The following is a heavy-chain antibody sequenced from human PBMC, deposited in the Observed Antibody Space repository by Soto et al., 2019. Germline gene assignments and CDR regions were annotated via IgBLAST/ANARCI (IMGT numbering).Heavy chain of an antibody. V-gene: IGHV3-30-3*01. CDR1: GFTFSSYL. D-gene: IGHD3-10*01. J-gene: IGHJ4*02. CDR2: ISRDGSNE. Sequence: QVQLVESGGGVVQPGGSLRLSCATSGFTFSSYLIHWVRQTPDKGLEWVAFISRDGSNEYYADSVKGRFTISRDNSKNTLYLEMNCLRAEDTAVYYCARDDEGGSDCDLGYWGQGTLVTVSS. CDR3: ARDDEGGSDCDLGY.